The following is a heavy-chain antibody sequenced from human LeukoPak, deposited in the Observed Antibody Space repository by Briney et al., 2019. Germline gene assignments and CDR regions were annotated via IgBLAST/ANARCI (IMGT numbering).Heavy chain of an antibody. Sequence: PGRSLRLSCAASGFTFSSHGMHWVRQAPGKGLEWVAVIWYDGSDKYYADSVKGRFTISRDNSKNTLYLQMNSLRGEDTAVYYCARGGLTIAEATTSWYLDYWGQGTLVTVSS. V-gene: IGHV3-33*01. CDR2: IWYDGSDK. CDR1: GFTFSSHG. CDR3: ARGGLTIAEATTSWYLDY. J-gene: IGHJ4*02. D-gene: IGHD1-26*01.